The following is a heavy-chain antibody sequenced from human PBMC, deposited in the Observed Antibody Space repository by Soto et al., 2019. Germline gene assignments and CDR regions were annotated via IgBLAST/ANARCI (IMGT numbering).Heavy chain of an antibody. J-gene: IGHJ6*02. CDR2: IYYSGST. CDR3: ARQGATVVNYYYYGMDV. Sequence: SETLSLTFTVSGGSISNSSYYWGWIRQPPGKGLEWIGSIYYSGSTYYNTSLKSRVTISVDTSKSQFSLKLSSVTAADTAVYYCARQGATVVNYYYYGMDVWGQGTTVT. CDR1: GGSISNSSYY. D-gene: IGHD4-17*01. V-gene: IGHV4-39*01.